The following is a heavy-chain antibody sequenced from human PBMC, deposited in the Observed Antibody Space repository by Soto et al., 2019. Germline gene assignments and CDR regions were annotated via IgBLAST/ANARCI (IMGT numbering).Heavy chain of an antibody. CDR3: ARPKEVGIAVAGTY. D-gene: IGHD6-19*01. Sequence: GGSLRLSCASSGFTFSSYWMSWVRQAPGKGLEWVANIKQDGSEKYYVDSVKGRFTISRDNAKNSLYLQMNSLRAEDTAVYYCARPKEVGIAVAGTYWGQGTLVTVSS. V-gene: IGHV3-7*01. J-gene: IGHJ4*02. CDR2: IKQDGSEK. CDR1: GFTFSSYW.